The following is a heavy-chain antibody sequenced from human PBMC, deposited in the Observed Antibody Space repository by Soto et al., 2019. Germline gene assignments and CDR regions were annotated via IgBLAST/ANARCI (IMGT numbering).Heavy chain of an antibody. CDR3: AKERTRHFDY. CDR1: GFTFGSYG. J-gene: IGHJ4*02. CDR2: ISYDGNNK. Sequence: SLRLSCAASGFTFGSYGMHWVRQAPGKGLEWVAVISYDGNNKYYADSVKGRLTISRDNSKNMVSLQMNSMRAEDTAVYYCAKERTRHFDYWGQGIPVTVS. V-gene: IGHV3-30*18.